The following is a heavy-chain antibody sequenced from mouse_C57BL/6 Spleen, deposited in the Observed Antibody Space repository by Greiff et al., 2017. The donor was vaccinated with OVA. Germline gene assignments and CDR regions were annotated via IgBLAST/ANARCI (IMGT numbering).Heavy chain of an antibody. CDR3: AEDYYYAMDY. D-gene: IGHD2-4*01. CDR2: INPNNGGT. CDR1: GYTFTDYY. Sequence: VQLQQSGPELVKPGASVKISCKASGYTFTDYYMNWVKQSNGQSLEWIGDINPNNGGTSYNQKFKGKATLTVDKSASTAYMKRRSLTSEDSEVYDSAEDYYYAMDYWGQGTSVTVSS. J-gene: IGHJ4*01. V-gene: IGHV1-26*01.